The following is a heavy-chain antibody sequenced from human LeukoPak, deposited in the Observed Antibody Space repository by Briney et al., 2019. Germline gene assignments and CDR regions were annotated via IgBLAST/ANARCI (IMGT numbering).Heavy chain of an antibody. CDR3: ARDFHYDYVWGSYRSRGPFDY. D-gene: IGHD3-16*02. CDR1: GFTFSSHE. CDR2: ISSSGSTI. J-gene: IGHJ4*02. Sequence: PGGSLRLSCAASGFTFSSHEMNWVRQAPGKGLEWVSYISSSGSTIYYADSVKGRFTISRDNAKNSLYLQMNSLRAEDTAVYYCARDFHYDYVWGSYRSRGPFDYWGQGTLVTVSS. V-gene: IGHV3-48*03.